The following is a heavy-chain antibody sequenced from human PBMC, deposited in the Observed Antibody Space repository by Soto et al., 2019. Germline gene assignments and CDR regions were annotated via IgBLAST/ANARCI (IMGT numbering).Heavy chain of an antibody. Sequence: GESLKISCKGSGYSFTSYWISWVRQMPGKGLEWMGRIDPSDSYTNYSPSFQGHVTISADKSVSTAYLQWSSLKASDTAMYYCARRRRVVGAARPYYYYGMDVWGQGTTVTVSS. CDR3: ARRRRVVGAARPYYYYGMDV. J-gene: IGHJ6*02. V-gene: IGHV5-10-1*01. D-gene: IGHD2-15*01. CDR2: IDPSDSYT. CDR1: GYSFTSYW.